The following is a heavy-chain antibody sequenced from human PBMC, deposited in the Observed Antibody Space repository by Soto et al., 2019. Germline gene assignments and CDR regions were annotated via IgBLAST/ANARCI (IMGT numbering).Heavy chain of an antibody. CDR1: GFTFSNDW. D-gene: IGHD3-9*01. CDR3: IKVLTRGVGVPRFYFDS. V-gene: IGHV3-74*01. J-gene: IGHJ4*02. Sequence: LRLSCAASGFTFSNDWMHWVRQAPGKGLEWVSRINADGGSTHYADSVRGRFTISRDNAKNTLFLQLNSLRVEDTAIYYCIKVLTRGVGVPRFYFDSWGQGTMVTVSS. CDR2: INADGGST.